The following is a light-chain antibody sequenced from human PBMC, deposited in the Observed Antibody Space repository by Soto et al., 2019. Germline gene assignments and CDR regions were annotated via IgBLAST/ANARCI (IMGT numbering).Light chain of an antibody. Sequence: DIQMPQYTSTLSASVGDRVTITSRASQSISSWLAWYHHKPGKAPKLLIYDASSLESGVPSRFSGSGSGTEFTLTISSLQPDDFATYYCQQYNSYLTFCQGTKVDI. CDR1: QSISSW. CDR3: QQYNSYLT. V-gene: IGKV1-5*01. J-gene: IGKJ1*01. CDR2: DAS.